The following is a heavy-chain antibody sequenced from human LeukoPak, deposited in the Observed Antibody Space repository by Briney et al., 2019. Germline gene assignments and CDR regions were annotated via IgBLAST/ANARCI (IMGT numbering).Heavy chain of an antibody. D-gene: IGHD6-19*01. J-gene: IGHJ4*02. CDR2: ISGRGDNT. CDR3: AKDLWASETVIGTSRLADS. CDR1: GFTFNRFC. V-gene: IGHV3-23*01. Sequence: GGPLRLSCGASGFTFNRFCMSWVRQAPGKGLEWVSAISGRGDNTWYADSVKGRFTISRDNSKNILYLQMNSLRAEDTAMYYCAKDLWASETVIGTSRLADSWGQGTLVTVST.